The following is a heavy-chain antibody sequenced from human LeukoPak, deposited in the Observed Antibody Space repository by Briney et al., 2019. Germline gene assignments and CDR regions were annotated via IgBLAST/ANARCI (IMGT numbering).Heavy chain of an antibody. V-gene: IGHV3-23*01. CDR1: GFTFSSYA. Sequence: GGSLRLSCAASGFTFSSYAMSWVRQAPGKGLEWVSAISGSGGSTYYADSVKGRFTISRDNSKNSLYLQMNSLRAEDTAVYYCASGDCRSTSCSEEIDYWGQGTLVTVSS. CDR2: ISGSGGST. J-gene: IGHJ4*02. D-gene: IGHD2-2*01. CDR3: ASGDCRSTSCSEEIDY.